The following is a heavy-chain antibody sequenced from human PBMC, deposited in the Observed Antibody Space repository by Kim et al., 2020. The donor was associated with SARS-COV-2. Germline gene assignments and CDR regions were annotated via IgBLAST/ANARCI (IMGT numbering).Heavy chain of an antibody. CDR3: ARGIAVAVTLVSTPGY. V-gene: IGHV7-4-1*02. D-gene: IGHD6-19*01. CDR2: INTNTGNP. J-gene: IGHJ4*01. Sequence: ASVKVSCKASGYTFTSYAMNWVRQAPGQGLEWMGWINTNTGNPTYAQGFTGRFVFSLDTSVSTANLQISSLKAEDTAVYYCARGIAVAVTLVSTPGYWGQGTLVTVSS. CDR1: GYTFTSYA.